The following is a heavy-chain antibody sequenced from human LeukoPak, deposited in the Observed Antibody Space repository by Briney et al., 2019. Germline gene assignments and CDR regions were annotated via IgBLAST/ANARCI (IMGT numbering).Heavy chain of an antibody. Sequence: KPSATLSLTCTVSGGSVTSSSYYWGWIRQPPGKGLEWIGSMYYSGSTYYNPSLKSRVTTSVDTSKSQVSLKLSSVTAADTAVYYCARETMATKAFDIWGQGTMVTVSS. CDR3: ARETMATKAFDI. V-gene: IGHV4-39*07. CDR2: MYYSGST. J-gene: IGHJ3*02. CDR1: GGSVTSSSYY. D-gene: IGHD5-24*01.